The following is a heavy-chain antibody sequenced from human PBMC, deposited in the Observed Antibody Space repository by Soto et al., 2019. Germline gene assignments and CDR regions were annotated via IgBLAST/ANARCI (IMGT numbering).Heavy chain of an antibody. CDR2: IYYSGST. Sequence: SETLSLTCTVSGGSIDSGDYYWSWIRQPPGKGLEWIGFIYYSGSTNYNPSLQSRVTISLDTYKNQFSLNLSSVTAADTAMYYCARDRKGSNGLTDYWGQGALVTVSS. CDR3: ARDRKGSNGLTDY. J-gene: IGHJ4*02. CDR1: GGSIDSGDYY. V-gene: IGHV4-61*08. D-gene: IGHD3-9*01.